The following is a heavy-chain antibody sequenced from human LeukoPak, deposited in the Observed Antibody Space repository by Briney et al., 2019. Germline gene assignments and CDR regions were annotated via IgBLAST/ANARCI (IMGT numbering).Heavy chain of an antibody. CDR3: ARWYSGYETYYFDN. J-gene: IGHJ4*02. Sequence: SETPSLTPTVPGSSIRGYFWNWIRHPAGKGLEWIGRIYTTGSTSYNPSLKSRVTMSIDTHKNRFSLKLTSVTAADTAVYYCARWYSGYETYYFDNWGQGALVTVSS. V-gene: IGHV4-4*07. CDR2: IYTTGST. CDR1: GSSIRGYF. D-gene: IGHD5-12*01.